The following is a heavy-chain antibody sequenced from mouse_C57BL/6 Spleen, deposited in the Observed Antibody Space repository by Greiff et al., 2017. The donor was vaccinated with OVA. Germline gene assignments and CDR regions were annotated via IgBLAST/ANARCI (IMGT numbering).Heavy chain of an antibody. CDR2: IYPSDSYT. V-gene: IGHV1-69*01. Sequence: VQLQQPGAELVMPGASVKLSCKASGYTFTSYWMHWVKQRPGQGLEWIGQIYPSDSYTNYNQKFKGKSTLTVDKSSSTAYMQLSSLTSEDSAVYYCARNDGYYVAYWGQGTLVTVSA. CDR3: ARNDGYYVAY. D-gene: IGHD2-3*01. J-gene: IGHJ3*01. CDR1: GYTFTSYW.